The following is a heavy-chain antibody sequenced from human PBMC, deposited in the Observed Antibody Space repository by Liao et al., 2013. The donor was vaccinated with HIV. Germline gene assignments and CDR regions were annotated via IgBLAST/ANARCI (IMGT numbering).Heavy chain of an antibody. V-gene: IGHV4-61*02. CDR3: ARAYYDMLTGARFDD. J-gene: IGHJ4*02. CDR1: GGSISSASYY. Sequence: QVQLQESGPGLVKPSQTLSLTCTVSGGSISSASYYWSWIRQPAGKGLEWIGRIYTSGSTNYNPSLKSRVTISIDTSKNQFSLKLSSVTAADTAVYYCARAYYDMLTGARFDDWGQGTLVTVSS. D-gene: IGHD3-9*01. CDR2: IYTSGST.